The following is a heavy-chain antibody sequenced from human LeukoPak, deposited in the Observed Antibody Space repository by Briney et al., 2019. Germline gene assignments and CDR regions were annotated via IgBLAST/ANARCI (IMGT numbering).Heavy chain of an antibody. CDR3: ARQPGRDYDFWSGYYDYYYYMDV. J-gene: IGHJ6*03. CDR2: INHSVST. Sequence: PSETLSLTCAVYGGSFSGYYWSWIRQPPGKGLEWIGEINHSVSTNYNPSLKSRVTISVDTSKNQFSLKLSSVTAADTAVYYCARQPGRDYDFWSGYYDYYYYMDVWGKGTTVTVSS. CDR1: GGSFSGYY. V-gene: IGHV4-34*01. D-gene: IGHD3-3*01.